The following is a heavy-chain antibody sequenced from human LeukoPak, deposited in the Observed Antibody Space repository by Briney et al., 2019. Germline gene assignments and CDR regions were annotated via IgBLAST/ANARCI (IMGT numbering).Heavy chain of an antibody. J-gene: IGHJ4*02. V-gene: IGHV4-34*01. Sequence: SETLSLTCAVYGGSFSGYYWGWIRQPPGKGLEWIGEINHSGSTNYNPSLKSRVTISVDTSKNQFSLKLSSVTAADTAVYYCARAGRGVRGAPSYWGQGTLVTVSS. D-gene: IGHD3-10*01. CDR1: GGSFSGYY. CDR3: ARAGRGVRGAPSY. CDR2: INHSGST.